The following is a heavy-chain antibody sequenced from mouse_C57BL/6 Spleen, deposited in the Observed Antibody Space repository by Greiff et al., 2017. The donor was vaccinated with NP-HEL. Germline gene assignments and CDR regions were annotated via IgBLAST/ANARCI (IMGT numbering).Heavy chain of an antibody. CDR3: ARDWDYGSSYNWYFDV. Sequence: DVKLVESEGGLVQPGSSMKLSCTASGFTFSDYYMAWVRQVPEKGLEWVANINYDGSSTYYLDSLKSRFIISRDNAKNILYLQMSSLKSEDTATYYCARDWDYGSSYNWYFDVWGTGTTVTVSS. CDR1: GFTFSDYY. CDR2: INYDGSST. J-gene: IGHJ1*03. V-gene: IGHV5-16*01. D-gene: IGHD1-1*01.